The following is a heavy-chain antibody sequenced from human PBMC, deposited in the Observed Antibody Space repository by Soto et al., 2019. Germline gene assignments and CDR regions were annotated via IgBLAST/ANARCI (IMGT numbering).Heavy chain of an antibody. D-gene: IGHD2-21*02. CDR2: IYHSGST. CDR3: ARGTSYCGGDCSYFQH. Sequence: SETLSLTCAVSGGSISSGGYSWSWIRQPPGKGLEWIGYIYHSGSTYYNPSLKSRVTISVDRSKNQFSLKLSSVTAADTAVYYCARGTSYCGGDCSYFQHWGQGXLVTVSS. CDR1: GGSISSGGYS. J-gene: IGHJ1*01. V-gene: IGHV4-30-2*01.